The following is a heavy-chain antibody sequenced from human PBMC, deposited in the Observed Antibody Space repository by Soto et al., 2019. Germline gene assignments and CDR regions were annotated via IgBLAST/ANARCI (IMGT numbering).Heavy chain of an antibody. CDR2: IDPSDSYT. CDR3: ATSSAGNYYYCGMDV. V-gene: IGHV5-10-1*01. Sequence: GESLKISCKGSGYSFTSYWISWVRQMPGKGLEWMGRIDPSDSYTNYSPSFQGHVTISADKSISTAYLQWSSLKASDTAMYYCATSSAGNYYYCGMDVWGQGTTGT. D-gene: IGHD6-13*01. J-gene: IGHJ6*02. CDR1: GYSFTSYW.